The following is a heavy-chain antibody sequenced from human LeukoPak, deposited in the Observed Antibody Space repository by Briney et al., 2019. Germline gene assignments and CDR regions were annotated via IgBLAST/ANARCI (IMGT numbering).Heavy chain of an antibody. D-gene: IGHD1-26*01. J-gene: IGHJ3*02. CDR3: ARDHGFSGGSYFDTFDT. CDR2: ISGYNDDT. Sequence: ASVKVSCKASGYIFTTYGISWARQAPGQGLEWMGWISGYNDDTNYAQKLQGRVTMTTDTSTSTAYMELRSLTSDDTAVYYCARDHGFSGGSYFDTFDTWGRGTMVTVSS. CDR1: GYIFTTYG. V-gene: IGHV1-18*01.